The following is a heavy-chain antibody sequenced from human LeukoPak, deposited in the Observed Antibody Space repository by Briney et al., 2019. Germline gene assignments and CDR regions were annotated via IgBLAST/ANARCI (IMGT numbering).Heavy chain of an antibody. V-gene: IGHV3-23*01. J-gene: IGHJ4*02. CDR1: GFTFNNYA. CDR3: ATGSLSSGWY. CDR2: IIRSGGTT. D-gene: IGHD6-19*01. Sequence: GGALRLSCAASGFTFNNYAMSGVRHAPGKALEWVSAIIRSGGTTYYADSVKARFTISRDNSKNTLFLQMNSLRAEDTAVYYCATGSLSSGWYWGQGTLVTVSS.